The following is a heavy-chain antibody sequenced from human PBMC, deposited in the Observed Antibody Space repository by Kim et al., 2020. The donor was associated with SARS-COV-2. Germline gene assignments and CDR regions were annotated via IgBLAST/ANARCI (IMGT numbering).Heavy chain of an antibody. CDR3: AKGVYSYYGMDV. J-gene: IGHJ6*02. V-gene: IGHV3-23*01. Sequence: YADSVEGECTISPDNSRNTLYMQMNRMRAKDTAVYYCAKGVYSYYGMDVWGQGTTVTVSS.